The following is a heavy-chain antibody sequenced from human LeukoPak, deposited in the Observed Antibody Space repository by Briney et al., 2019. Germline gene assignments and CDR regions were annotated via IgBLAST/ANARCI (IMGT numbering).Heavy chain of an antibody. CDR2: INPNSGGT. V-gene: IGHV1-2*02. J-gene: IGHJ4*02. CDR1: GYTFTGYY. D-gene: IGHD3-22*01. CDR3: ARGDYYDSSGYYSYFDY. Sequence: ASVKVSCKASGYTFTGYYMHWVRQAPGQGLEWMGWINPNSGGTNYAQKFQGRVTMTRDTSISTAYMELSRLRSDDTAVYYCARGDYYDSSGYYSYFDYWGQGTPVTVSS.